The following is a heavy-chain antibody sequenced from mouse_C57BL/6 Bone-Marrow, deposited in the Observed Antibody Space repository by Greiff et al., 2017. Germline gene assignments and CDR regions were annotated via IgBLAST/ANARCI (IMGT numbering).Heavy chain of an antibody. CDR1: GFTFSSYA. Sequence: EVQVVESGEGLVKPGGSLKLSCAASGFTFSSYAMSWVRQTPEKRLEWVAYISSGGDYIYYADTVKGRFTISRDNASNTLYLQMSSLKSEDAAMYYWTRAIFLDYAMDYWGQGTSVTVSS. CDR2: ISSGGDYI. V-gene: IGHV5-9-1*02. CDR3: TRAIFLDYAMDY. J-gene: IGHJ4*01.